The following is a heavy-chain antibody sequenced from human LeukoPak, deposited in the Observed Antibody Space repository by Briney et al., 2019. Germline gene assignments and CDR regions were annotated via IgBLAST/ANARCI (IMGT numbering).Heavy chain of an antibody. V-gene: IGHV3-53*01. J-gene: IGHJ6*02. CDR2: IYSGGST. D-gene: IGHD6-13*01. CDR3: ASTFSSSLHHYYYYGMDV. Sequence: GGSLRLSCAASGFTVSSNYMSWVRQAPGKGLEWVSVIYSGGSTYYADSVKGRFTISRDNSKNTLYLQMNSLRAEDTAVYYCASTFSSSLHHYYYYGMDVWGQGTTVTVSS. CDR1: GFTVSSNY.